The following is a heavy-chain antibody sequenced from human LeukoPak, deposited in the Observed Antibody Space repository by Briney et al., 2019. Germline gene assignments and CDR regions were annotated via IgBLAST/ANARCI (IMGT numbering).Heavy chain of an antibody. D-gene: IGHD1-26*01. J-gene: IGHJ4*02. CDR2: IKQDGSEK. Sequence: PGGFLRLSCAASGFTFSSYWMSWVRQAPGKGLEWVANIKQDGSEKYYVDSVKGRFTISRDNAKNSLYLQMNSLRAEDTAVYYCARDLMGWDLHYFDYWGQGTLVTVSS. V-gene: IGHV3-7*01. CDR3: ARDLMGWDLHYFDY. CDR1: GFTFSSYW.